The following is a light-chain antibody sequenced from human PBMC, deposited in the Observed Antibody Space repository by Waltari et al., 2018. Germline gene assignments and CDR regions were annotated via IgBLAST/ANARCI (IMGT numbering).Light chain of an antibody. CDR3: LLYYSGGARV. CDR1: TGAVTSHYY. CDR2: NTN. J-gene: IGLJ2*01. V-gene: IGLV7-43*01. Sequence: QTVVTPEPSLTVSPGGTVTLTCASSTGAVTSHYYPNWIQQRPGQAPRALIYNTNNKYSWTPARFSGSLLGGKAALTLSRAQPEDEADYYCLLYYSGGARVFGGGTKLTVL.